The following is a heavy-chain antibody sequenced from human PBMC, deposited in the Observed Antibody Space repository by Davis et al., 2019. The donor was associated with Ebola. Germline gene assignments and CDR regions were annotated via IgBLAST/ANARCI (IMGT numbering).Heavy chain of an antibody. J-gene: IGHJ4*02. CDR2: IKQDGSEK. Sequence: PGGSLRLSCAASGFTFSNYWMSWVRQAPGKGLEWVANIKQDGSEKYYVDSVKGRFTISKDNAKNSLSLQMNSLRADDTAVYYCVRTRYCNTTRCSSPVGVPTSYYFDYWGQGTLVTVSS. CDR1: GFTFSNYW. CDR3: VRTRYCNTTRCSSPVGVPTSYYFDY. D-gene: IGHD2-2*01. V-gene: IGHV3-7*03.